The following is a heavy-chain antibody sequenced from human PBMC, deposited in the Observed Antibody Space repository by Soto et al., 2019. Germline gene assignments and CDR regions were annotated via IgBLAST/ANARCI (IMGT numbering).Heavy chain of an antibody. Sequence: PGGSLRLSCAASRFSFSPYTMHWVGQTPGKGLEWVAVISYDGSDKNYADSVRGRFTISRDNSKNTLFLQMNSLIAEDTALYYCARRGGFRADACHKGGIDYSRKGALVTVPS. V-gene: IGHV3-30-3*01. CDR1: RFSFSPYT. J-gene: IGHJ4*02. CDR2: ISYDGSDK. CDR3: ARRGGFRADACHKGGIDY. D-gene: IGHD3-10*01.